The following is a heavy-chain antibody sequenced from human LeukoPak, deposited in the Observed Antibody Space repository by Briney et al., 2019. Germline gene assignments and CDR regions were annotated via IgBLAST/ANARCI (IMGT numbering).Heavy chain of an antibody. CDR1: GFTFSSYS. CDR2: ISSSSSYI. CDR3: ARSKTGEAAAGRWGDAFDI. D-gene: IGHD6-13*01. V-gene: IGHV3-21*01. J-gene: IGHJ3*02. Sequence: PGGSLRLSCAASGFTFSSYSMNWVRQAPGKGLEWVSSISSSSSYIYYADSVKGRFTISRDNAKNSLYLQMNSLRAEDTAVYYCARSKTGEAAAGRWGDAFDIWGQGTMVTVSS.